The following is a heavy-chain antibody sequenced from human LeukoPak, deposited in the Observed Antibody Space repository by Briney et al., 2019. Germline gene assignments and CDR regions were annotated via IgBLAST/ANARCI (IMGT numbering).Heavy chain of an antibody. J-gene: IGHJ4*02. CDR1: GYTFTSHD. Sequence: ASVKVSCKASGYTFTSHDIHWVRQATGQGLDLMGWMNPDSGQRGYAKRFQGRVTMIRDTSDNTAYMELTSLKSDDTAVYFCARGRGNFLTGPGLLEYWGQGTPVTVSS. D-gene: IGHD1-1*01. V-gene: IGHV1-8*01. CDR2: MNPDSGQR. CDR3: ARGRGNFLTGPGLLEY.